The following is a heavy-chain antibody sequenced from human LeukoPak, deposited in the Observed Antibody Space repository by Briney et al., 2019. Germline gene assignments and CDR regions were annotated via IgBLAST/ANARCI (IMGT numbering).Heavy chain of an antibody. V-gene: IGHV1-18*01. D-gene: IGHD3-22*01. J-gene: IGHJ4*02. CDR1: GYTFNSYG. Sequence: ASVKVSCKASGYTFNSYGFSWVQQAPGQGLEWVGGISNYNGDTRYAQKFRGRVTMTTDTSTRTSNMELRNLGFDDTAVYYCARALYSDSSGYYPGLDHWGQGTLVTVSS. CDR2: ISNYNGDT. CDR3: ARALYSDSSGYYPGLDH.